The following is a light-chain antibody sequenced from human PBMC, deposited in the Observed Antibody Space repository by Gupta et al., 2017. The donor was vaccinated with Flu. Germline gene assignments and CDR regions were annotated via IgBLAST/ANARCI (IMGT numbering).Light chain of an antibody. CDR3: QSIDTAGTNWI. CDR1: PLSKQY. J-gene: IGLJ2*01. Sequence: SSDLTQPPSVSVSPGQTATITCSGDPLSKQYTYWYQHRPGQAPVLLIYKDPGRPSEISRRFSGSTSGTTVTLTITEVRAEDEADYYCQSIDTAGTNWIFGGGTKLTVL. V-gene: IGLV3-25*02. CDR2: KDP.